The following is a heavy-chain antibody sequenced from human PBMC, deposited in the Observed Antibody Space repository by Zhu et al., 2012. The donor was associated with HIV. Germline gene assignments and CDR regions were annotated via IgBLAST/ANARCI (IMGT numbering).Heavy chain of an antibody. Sequence: QVHLQESGPGLVKPPETLSLTCTVSGYSTSSAYSWGWIRQLPGMGLEWIGNIYYTGTTYYNPSLKSRVIISADTSKNQFSLQLNSVTAADTAVYHCARDIWFVSYWGSWFDPWGQGIPVTVSS. D-gene: IGHD3-10*01. CDR2: IYYTGTT. J-gene: IGHJ5*02. CDR1: GYSTSSAYS. CDR3: ARDIWFVSYWGSWFDP. V-gene: IGHV4-38-2*02.